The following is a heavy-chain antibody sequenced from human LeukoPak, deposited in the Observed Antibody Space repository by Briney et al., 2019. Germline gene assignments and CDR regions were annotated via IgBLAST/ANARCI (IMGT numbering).Heavy chain of an antibody. CDR3: ARDSPHPRIAAAGPDGDY. V-gene: IGHV3-7*01. D-gene: IGHD6-13*01. J-gene: IGHJ4*02. Sequence: QPGGPLKFSWAAPGLTFSSYWMSWVRQAPGKGLNWVANIKKDGSEKYYVDSVKGRFTISRDNAKNSLYLQMNSLRAEDTAVYYCARDSPHPRIAAAGPDGDYWGQGTLVTVSS. CDR1: GLTFSSYW. CDR2: IKKDGSEK.